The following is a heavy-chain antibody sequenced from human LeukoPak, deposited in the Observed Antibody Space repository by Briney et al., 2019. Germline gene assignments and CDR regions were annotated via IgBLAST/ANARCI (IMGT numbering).Heavy chain of an antibody. CDR1: GYTFTSYG. V-gene: IGHV1-18*01. CDR2: ISAYNSNT. CDR3: ARAAGMTTVNWFDP. D-gene: IGHD4-17*01. J-gene: IGHJ5*02. Sequence: ASVKVSCKASGYTFTSYGISWVRQAPGQGLEWMGWISAYNSNTNYAQKLQGRVTMTTDTSTSTAYMELRSLRSDDTAVYYCARAAGMTTVNWFDPWGQGTLVTVSS.